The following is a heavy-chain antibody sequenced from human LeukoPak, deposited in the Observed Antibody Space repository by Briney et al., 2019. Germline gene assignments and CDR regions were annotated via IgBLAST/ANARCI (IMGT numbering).Heavy chain of an antibody. CDR3: ASEIAAAGTRWFDP. J-gene: IGHJ5*02. D-gene: IGHD6-13*01. CDR1: GGTFSSYA. Sequence: SVKVSCKASGGTFSSYAISWVRQAPGQGLEWMGGIIPIFGTANYAQKFQGRVTITADESTSTAYMEPSSLRSEDTAVYYCASEIAAAGTRWFDPWGQGTLVTVSS. CDR2: IIPIFGTA. V-gene: IGHV1-69*01.